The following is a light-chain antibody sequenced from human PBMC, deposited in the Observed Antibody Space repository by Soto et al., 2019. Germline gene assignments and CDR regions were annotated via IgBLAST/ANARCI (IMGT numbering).Light chain of an antibody. CDR2: GAS. J-gene: IGKJ1*01. CDR3: QQYGDSPPWT. Sequence: EIVLTQSPGTLSLSPGERATLSCRASQTISSIYLAWYQQKLGQAPRLLIYGASSRATGIPDRFSGSGSGTDFTLTISRLEPEDFAVYYCQQYGDSPPWTFDQGTKVEIK. CDR1: QTISSIY. V-gene: IGKV3-20*01.